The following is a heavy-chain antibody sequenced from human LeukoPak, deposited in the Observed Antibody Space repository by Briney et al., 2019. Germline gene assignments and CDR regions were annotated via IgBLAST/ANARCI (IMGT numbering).Heavy chain of an antibody. J-gene: IGHJ4*02. Sequence: ASVKVSCKASGYTFTSYGISWVRQAPGQGLEWMGWISAYNGNTNYAQKLQGRVTITTDTSTSTAYMELRSLRSDDTAVYYCARERLTYYYDSSGYSDWGQGTLVTVSS. CDR2: ISAYNGNT. D-gene: IGHD3-22*01. CDR1: GYTFTSYG. V-gene: IGHV1-18*01. CDR3: ARERLTYYYDSSGYSD.